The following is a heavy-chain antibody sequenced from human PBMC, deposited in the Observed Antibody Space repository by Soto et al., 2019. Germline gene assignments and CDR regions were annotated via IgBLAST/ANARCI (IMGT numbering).Heavy chain of an antibody. D-gene: IGHD6-19*01. V-gene: IGHV4-4*02. Sequence: QVHLQESGPGLVKPSGTLSLTCAVSGGSISSSKWWSWVRQPPGKGLEWIGEIFHSGTTNYNPSLKRRVTISVDKSKNQFSLKLNSVSAADTAVYYCARVESGWYVVEDWGQGTLGTVSS. CDR2: IFHSGTT. CDR3: ARVESGWYVVED. CDR1: GGSISSSKW. J-gene: IGHJ4*02.